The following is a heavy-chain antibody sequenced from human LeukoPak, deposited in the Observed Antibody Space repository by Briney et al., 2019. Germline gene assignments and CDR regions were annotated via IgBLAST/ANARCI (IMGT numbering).Heavy chain of an antibody. CDR3: ATRKLGNDY. D-gene: IGHD7-27*01. V-gene: IGHV4-61*05. J-gene: IGHJ4*02. Sequence: PSETLSLTCAVSGASISGSGYYLGWIRQPPGKGLEWIGYIYYTETSYNPSLKSRVTISADTSKNQFSLKLYSVTAADTAVYYCATRKLGNDYWGQGTLVTVSS. CDR1: GASISGSGYY. CDR2: IYYTET.